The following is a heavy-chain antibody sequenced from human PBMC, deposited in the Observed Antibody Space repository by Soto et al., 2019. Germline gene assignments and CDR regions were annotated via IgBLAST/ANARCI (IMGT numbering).Heavy chain of an antibody. D-gene: IGHD1-20*01. CDR1: GFTFSSYT. CDR2: ISSGSNYI. J-gene: IGHJ4*02. Sequence: EVQVVESGGGLVKPGGSLRLSCAASGFTFSSYTMNWVRQAPGKGLEWVSSISSGSNYIYYGDSVKGRFTISRDNAKNSLYLQMNSLRAEDTAVYYCARVYGPPHYWGQATLVTVSS. V-gene: IGHV3-21*06. CDR3: ARVYGPPHY.